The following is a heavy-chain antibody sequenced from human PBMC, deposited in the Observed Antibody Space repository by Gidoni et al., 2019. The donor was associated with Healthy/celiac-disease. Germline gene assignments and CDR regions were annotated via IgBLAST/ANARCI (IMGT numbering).Heavy chain of an antibody. Sequence: LSLTCTVSGGSISSSSYYWGWLRQPPGKGLEWIGSIYYSGSTYYNPSLKSRVTISVDTSKNQFSLKLSSVTAADTAVYYCASIRFLEWLPDYWGQGTLVTVSS. D-gene: IGHD3-3*01. CDR2: IYYSGST. V-gene: IGHV4-39*01. CDR1: GGSISSSSYY. CDR3: ASIRFLEWLPDY. J-gene: IGHJ4*02.